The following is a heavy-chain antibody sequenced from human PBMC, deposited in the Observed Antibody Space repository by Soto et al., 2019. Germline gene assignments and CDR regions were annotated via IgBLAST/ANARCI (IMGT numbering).Heavy chain of an antibody. D-gene: IGHD1-26*01. V-gene: IGHV1-69*13. CDR3: ATPHRDSGERYYFDY. CDR2: IIPIFGTA. CDR1: GGTFSSYA. Sequence: SVTVSCQASGGTFSSYAISWVRQAPGQGLEWMGGIIPIFGTANYAQKFQGRVTITADESTSTAYMELSSLRSEDTAVYYCATPHRDSGERYYFDYWGQGTLVTVS. J-gene: IGHJ4*02.